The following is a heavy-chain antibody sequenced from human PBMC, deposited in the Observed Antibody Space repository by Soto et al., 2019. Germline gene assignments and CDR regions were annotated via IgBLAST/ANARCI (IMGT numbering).Heavy chain of an antibody. D-gene: IGHD6-19*01. J-gene: IGHJ4*02. CDR1: SDSISSYY. CDR2: TDYSGNT. V-gene: IGHV4-59*08. Sequence: SETLSFTCTVSSDSISSYYWIWIRQSPGKGLEWIGYTDYSGNTNYNPSLKSRVTISGDTSKNQFSLRLSSVTAADTAVYYCARAVGDPLYYLDYWGQGTLVTVSS. CDR3: ARAVGDPLYYLDY.